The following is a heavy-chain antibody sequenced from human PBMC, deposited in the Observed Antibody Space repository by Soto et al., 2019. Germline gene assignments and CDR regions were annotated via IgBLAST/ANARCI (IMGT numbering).Heavy chain of an antibody. CDR1: EFTFSKHG. J-gene: IGHJ4*02. CDR2: VSYDGSNK. CDR3: AKGPPLLMVYPVLDS. V-gene: IGHV3-30*18. D-gene: IGHD2-8*01. Sequence: GGSLRLSCAASEFTFSKHGMHWVRQAPGKGLEWVAVVSYDGSNKYYGDSVKDRFTISRDNSKNTLYLHMNSLRPEDTAVYFCAKGPPLLMVYPVLDSWGQGNLVTVS.